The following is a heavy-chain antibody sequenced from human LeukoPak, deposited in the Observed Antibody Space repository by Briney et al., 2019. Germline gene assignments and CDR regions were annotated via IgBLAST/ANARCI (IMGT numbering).Heavy chain of an antibody. D-gene: IGHD2-2*01. CDR1: GYTFTGYY. CDR2: MNPNSGNT. J-gene: IGHJ6*03. Sequence: ASVKVSCKASGYTFTGYYMHWVRQAPGQGLEWMGWMNPNSGNTGYAQKFQGRVTMTRNTSISTAYMELSSLRSEDTAVYYCAKRVGLGYCSSTSCYYYYYMDVWGKGTTVTISS. CDR3: AKRVGLGYCSSTSCYYYYYMDV. V-gene: IGHV1-8*02.